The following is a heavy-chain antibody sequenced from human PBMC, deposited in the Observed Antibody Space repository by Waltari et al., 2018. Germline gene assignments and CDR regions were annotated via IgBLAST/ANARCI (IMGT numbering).Heavy chain of an antibody. D-gene: IGHD6-13*01. V-gene: IGHV3-23*01. CDR3: AKDRRIAAAGTRRDWFDP. Sequence: EVQLLESGGGLVQPGGSLRLSCAASGFTFSSYAMSWVRQAPGKGLEWVSAISGSGGGTYYADSVKGRFTISRDNSKNTLYLQMNSLRAEDTAVYYCAKDRRIAAAGTRRDWFDPWGQGTLVTVSS. J-gene: IGHJ5*02. CDR1: GFTFSSYA. CDR2: ISGSGGGT.